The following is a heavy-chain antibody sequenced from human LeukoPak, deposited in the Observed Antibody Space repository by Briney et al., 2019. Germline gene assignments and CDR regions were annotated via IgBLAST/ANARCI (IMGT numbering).Heavy chain of an antibody. CDR2: IRSKAYGGTT. CDR3: TVTAGYYGSGSYSV. Sequence: GRSLRLSCTASGFTFGDYAMSWVRQAPGKGLEWVGFIRSKAYGGTTEYAASVKGRFTISRDDPKSIAYLQMNSLKTEDTAVYYCTVTAGYYGSGSYSVWGQGTLVTVSS. D-gene: IGHD3-10*01. J-gene: IGHJ4*02. V-gene: IGHV3-49*04. CDR1: GFTFGDYA.